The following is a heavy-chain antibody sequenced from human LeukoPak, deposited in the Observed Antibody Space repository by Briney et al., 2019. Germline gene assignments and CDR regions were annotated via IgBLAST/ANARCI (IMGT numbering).Heavy chain of an antibody. CDR2: TYYRSKWYN. V-gene: IGHV6-1*01. J-gene: IGHJ4*02. CDR3: ARSQGATIYGFDY. D-gene: IGHD5-12*01. CDR1: GDSVSSNSAA. Sequence: SQTLSLTCAISGDSVSSNSAAWSWIRQSPSRGLEWLGRTYYRSKWYNDCAVSVKTRITINPDTSKNQLSLQVNSVTPDDTAVYYCARSQGATIYGFDYWGQGTLVTVSS.